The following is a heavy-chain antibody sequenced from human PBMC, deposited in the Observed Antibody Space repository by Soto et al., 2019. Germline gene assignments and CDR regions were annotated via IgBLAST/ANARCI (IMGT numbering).Heavy chain of an antibody. J-gene: IGHJ6*01. CDR2: ITPVLDMA. V-gene: IGHV1-69*02. Sequence: QVQLVQSGAEVKKPGSSVRVSCKASGGTFSSNTLSWVRQAPGQGLEWMGRITPVLDMADYEQKFQDRLTITADKSTTTVYMELVSLRSEDTAIYYCARAISSGGRFSGMDVWGQGTTVTVSS. D-gene: IGHD3-16*01. CDR3: ARAISSGGRFSGMDV. CDR1: GGTFSSNT.